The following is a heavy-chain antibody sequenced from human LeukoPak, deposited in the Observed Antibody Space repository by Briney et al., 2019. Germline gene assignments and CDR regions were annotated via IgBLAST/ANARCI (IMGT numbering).Heavy chain of an antibody. Sequence: SETLSLTCTVSGGSISSYYWSWIRQPPGKGLEWIGYIYYSGSTNYNPSLKSRVTISVDTSKNQFSLKLSSVTAADTAVYYCARGWLWFGELLPSIDYWGQGTLVTVSS. J-gene: IGHJ4*02. CDR1: GGSISSYY. CDR2: IYYSGST. V-gene: IGHV4-59*01. CDR3: ARGWLWFGELLPSIDY. D-gene: IGHD3-10*01.